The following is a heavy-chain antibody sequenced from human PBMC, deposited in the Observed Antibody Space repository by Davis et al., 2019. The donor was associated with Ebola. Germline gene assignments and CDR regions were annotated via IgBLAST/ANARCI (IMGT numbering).Heavy chain of an antibody. CDR2: ISSSGSTI. D-gene: IGHD4-17*01. CDR3: ARVQSTVTTGWFDP. V-gene: IGHV3-11*04. Sequence: LSLTCAVYGGSFSGYYWSWVRQAPGKGLEWVSYISSSGSTIYYADSVKGRFTISRDNAKNSLYLQMNSLRAEDTAVYYCARVQSTVTTGWFDPWGQGTLVTVSS. J-gene: IGHJ5*02. CDR1: GGSFSGYY.